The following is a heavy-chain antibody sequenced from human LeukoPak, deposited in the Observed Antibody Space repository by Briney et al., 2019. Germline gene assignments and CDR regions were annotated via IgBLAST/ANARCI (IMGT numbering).Heavy chain of an antibody. J-gene: IGHJ3*02. CDR1: GFSFSSYG. CDR2: ISYDGSNK. CDR3: AKDSVRGSYPDAFDI. Sequence: PGGSLRLSCVASGFSFSSYGMHWVRQAPGKGLEWVAVISYDGSNKYYADSVKGRFTISRDNSKNTLYLQMNSLRAEDTAVYYCAKDSVRGSYPDAFDIWGQGTMVTVSS. D-gene: IGHD1-26*01. V-gene: IGHV3-33*05.